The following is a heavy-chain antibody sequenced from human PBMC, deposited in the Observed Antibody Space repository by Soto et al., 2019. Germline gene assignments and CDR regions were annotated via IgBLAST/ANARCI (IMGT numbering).Heavy chain of an antibody. J-gene: IGHJ6*02. CDR1: GYTFTSYY. CDR3: ARDLYVAAASTKWDYYFGMDV. D-gene: IGHD6-13*01. Sequence: ASVKASCKASGYTFTSYYMHWVRQAPGQGLEWMGIINPSGGSTSYAQKFQGRVTMTRDTSTSTVYMELSSLRSEDTAVYYCARDLYVAAASTKWDYYFGMDVSGQGTTVTVSS. V-gene: IGHV1-46*01. CDR2: INPSGGST.